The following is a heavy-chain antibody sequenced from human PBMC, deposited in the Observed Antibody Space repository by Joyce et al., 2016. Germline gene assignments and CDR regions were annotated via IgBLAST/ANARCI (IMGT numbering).Heavy chain of an antibody. CDR1: GFPCSSYW. V-gene: IGHV3-74*03. CDR2: INRDGSST. J-gene: IGHJ4*02. D-gene: IGHD4-23*01. CDR3: ARLRRWSGPSDC. Sequence: EVQLVESGGGLVQPGGSLRLSCAASGFPCSSYWMYWVRKAPGKGLLWVSRINRDGSSTTYADSVKGRFTISRDNAKNTLYLQRNSLRAEDTAVYYCARLRRWSGPSDCWGQGTLVTVSS.